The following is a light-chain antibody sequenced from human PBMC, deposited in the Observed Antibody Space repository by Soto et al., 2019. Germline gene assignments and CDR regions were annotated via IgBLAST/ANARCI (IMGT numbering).Light chain of an antibody. CDR2: GAS. CDR3: QQCNDWPHT. CDR1: QSVSSN. V-gene: IGKV3-15*01. J-gene: IGKJ2*01. Sequence: EIVMTQSPATLSVSPGERATLSCRASQSVSSNFAWYQQKPGQAPRLLLYGASTRATGIPARFSGRGSGTEFTLTISSLQSEDCAVYYCQQCNDWPHTFGQGTKLEIK.